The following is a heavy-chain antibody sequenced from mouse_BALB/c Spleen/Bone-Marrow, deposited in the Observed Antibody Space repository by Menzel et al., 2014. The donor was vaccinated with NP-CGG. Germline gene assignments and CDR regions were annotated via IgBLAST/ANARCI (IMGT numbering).Heavy chain of an antibody. CDR3: TGGYSYSYAMDY. CDR2: IRLQSNNYAT. Sequence: EVKLMESGGGLVQPGGSMKLSCVASGFTFSHYWMNWVRQSPEKGLEWIADIRLQSNNYATHYAVSVKGRFTLSRDDSKSSVYLQMNNLRAEDTGIYYCTGGYSYSYAMDYWGQGTSVTVSS. V-gene: IGHV6-6*02. D-gene: IGHD2-14*01. CDR1: GFTFSHYW. J-gene: IGHJ4*01.